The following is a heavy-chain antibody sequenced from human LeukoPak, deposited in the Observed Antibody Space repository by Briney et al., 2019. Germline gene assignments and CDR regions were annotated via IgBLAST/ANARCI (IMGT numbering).Heavy chain of an antibody. D-gene: IGHD3-10*01. CDR3: ARDDYGWGSHPY. J-gene: IGHJ4*02. Sequence: GGSLRLSCAASGFTFNGFWMNWVRQAPGKGLEWVANIKNNGGEVFYVDSLKGRFTISRDNAKNSLYLQMNSLRAEDTAVYYCARDDYGWGSHPYWGQGTLVTVSS. CDR2: IKNNGGEV. V-gene: IGHV3-7*04. CDR1: GFTFNGFW.